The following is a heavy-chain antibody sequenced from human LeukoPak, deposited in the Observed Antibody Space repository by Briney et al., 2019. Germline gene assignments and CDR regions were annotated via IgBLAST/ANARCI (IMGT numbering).Heavy chain of an antibody. J-gene: IGHJ6*03. V-gene: IGHV3-30*04. CDR3: ARDSEDLYYGDYNYYYYMDV. CDR2: ISYDGSNK. CDR1: GFTFSSYA. D-gene: IGHD4-17*01. Sequence: QTGGSLRLSCAASGFTFSSYAMHWVRQAPGKGLEWVAVISYDGSNKYYADSVKGRFTISRDNSKNTLYLQMNSLRAEDTAVYYCARDSEDLYYGDYNYYYYMDVWGKGTTVTISS.